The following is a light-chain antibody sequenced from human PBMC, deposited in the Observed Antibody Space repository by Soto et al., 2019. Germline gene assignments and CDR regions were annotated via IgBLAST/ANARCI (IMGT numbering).Light chain of an antibody. J-gene: IGLJ3*02. CDR3: SSYTTSSTFV. Sequence: SALTQPPSVSGSPGQSVTISCTGTSSDVGSYNRVSWYQQPPGTAPKLIIYEVTNRPSGVPDRFPGSKSGNTASLSISGLQAEDEADYYCSSYTTSSTFVFGGGTKLTVL. CDR1: SSDVGSYNR. V-gene: IGLV2-18*02. CDR2: EVT.